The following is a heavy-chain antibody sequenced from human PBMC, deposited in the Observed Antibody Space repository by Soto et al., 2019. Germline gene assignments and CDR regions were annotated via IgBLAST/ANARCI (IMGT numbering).Heavy chain of an antibody. CDR3: ARVGHGDYAYFDY. D-gene: IGHD4-17*01. CDR2: IKQDGSEK. J-gene: IGHJ4*02. V-gene: IGHV3-7*05. CDR1: GFNFRSYG. Sequence: GGSQRLSCTASGFNFRSYGRSWVRQAPGKGLEWVANIKQDGSEKYYVDSVKGRFTVSSDSAKNSLYLQMNSLRAEDTAVYYCARVGHGDYAYFDYWGQGTLVTVSS.